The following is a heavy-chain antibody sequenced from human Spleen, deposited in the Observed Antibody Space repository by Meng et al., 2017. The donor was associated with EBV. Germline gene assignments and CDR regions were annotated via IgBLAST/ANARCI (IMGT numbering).Heavy chain of an antibody. CDR3: ARNSGSGYYYPFDY. CDR2: ISGYIVNT. D-gene: IGHD3-10*01. CDR1: GYTFTSYG. J-gene: IGHJ4*02. V-gene: IGHV1-18*01. Sequence: QVQRVQSGGEVKQPGASVKVSCKTSGYTFTSYGINWVRQAPGQGLEWMGWISGYIVNTKYAQKFQGKVTMTTDTSTSTAHMELRNLTSDDTAVYYCARNSGSGYYYPFDYWGQGTLVTVSS.